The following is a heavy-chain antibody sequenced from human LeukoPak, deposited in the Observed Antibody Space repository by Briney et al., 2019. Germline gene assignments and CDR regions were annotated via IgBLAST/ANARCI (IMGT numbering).Heavy chain of an antibody. V-gene: IGHV4-30-4*01. CDR3: ARESPAGIAVFDY. Sequence: SETLSLTCTVSGGSISSGDYYWSWIRQPPGKGLEWIGYIYYSGSTYYNPSLKSRVTISVDTSKNQFSLKLSSVTAADTAVYYCARESPAGIAVFDYWGQGTLVTVSS. CDR1: GGSISSGDYY. D-gene: IGHD6-19*01. CDR2: IYYSGST. J-gene: IGHJ4*02.